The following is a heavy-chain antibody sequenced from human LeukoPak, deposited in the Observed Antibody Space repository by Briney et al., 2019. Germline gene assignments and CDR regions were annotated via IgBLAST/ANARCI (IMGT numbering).Heavy chain of an antibody. D-gene: IGHD2-2*01. J-gene: IGHJ6*02. CDR1: GYTFTGYY. V-gene: IGHV1-2*02. Sequence: ASVKVSCKASGYTFTGYYMHWVRQAPGQGLEWMGWINPNSGGTNYAQKFQGRVTMTRDTSISTAYMELSRLRSDDTAVYYCARGASRRRVVPAAIQPEYGMDVWGQGTTVTVSS. CDR2: INPNSGGT. CDR3: ARGASRRRVVPAAIQPEYGMDV.